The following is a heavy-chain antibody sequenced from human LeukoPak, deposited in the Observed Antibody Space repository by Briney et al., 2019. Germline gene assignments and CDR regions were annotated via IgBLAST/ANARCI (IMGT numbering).Heavy chain of an antibody. V-gene: IGHV4-59*01. Sequence: SETLSLTCTVSGGSISSYYWSWIRQPPGKGLEWIGYIYYSGSTNYNPSLKGRVTISVDTSKNQFSLKLSSVTAADTAVYYCARVGGSGSYGYDYWGQGTLVTVSS. CDR2: IYYSGST. CDR1: GGSISSYY. D-gene: IGHD3-10*01. J-gene: IGHJ4*02. CDR3: ARVGGSGSYGYDY.